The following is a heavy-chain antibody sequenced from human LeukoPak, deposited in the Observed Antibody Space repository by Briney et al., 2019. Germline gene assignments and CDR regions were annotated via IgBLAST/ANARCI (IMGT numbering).Heavy chain of an antibody. CDR3: TRAEMATTSFDS. D-gene: IGHD5-24*01. CDR2: IRGKAYGGTT. CDR1: GFTFGDYA. V-gene: IGHV3-49*04. J-gene: IGHJ4*02. Sequence: GGSLRLSCTTSGFTFGDYAMGWVRQAPGKGLEWVSFIRGKAYGGTTEYAASVKRRFTISRDNSKNIAYLQMNSLKTEDTAVYYCTRAEMATTSFDSWGQGTPVIVS.